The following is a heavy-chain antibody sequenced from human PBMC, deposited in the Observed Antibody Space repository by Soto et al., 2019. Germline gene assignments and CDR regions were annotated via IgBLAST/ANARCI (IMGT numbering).Heavy chain of an antibody. D-gene: IGHD3-22*01. V-gene: IGHV3-48*02. CDR2: ISSSSSTI. CDR1: GFTFSSYS. Sequence: EVQLVESGGGLVQPGGSLRLSCAASGFTFSSYSMNWVRQAPGKGLEWVSYISSSSSTIYYADSVKGRFTISRDNAKNSLYLQMNSLRDEDTAVYYCARNNTYYYDSSGRMDVWGQGTTVTVSS. CDR3: ARNNTYYYDSSGRMDV. J-gene: IGHJ6*02.